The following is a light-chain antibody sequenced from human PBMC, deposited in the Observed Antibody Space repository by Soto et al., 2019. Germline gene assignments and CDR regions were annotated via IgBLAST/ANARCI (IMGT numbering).Light chain of an antibody. CDR3: QQYYTTPT. Sequence: DIVMTQSPDSLAVSLGERATINCKSSQSLFYRFFNKNYLAWYQQRPGQPPKLLIYWASTRESGVPDRFSGSGSGTDFTLTISSLQAEDVAVYYCQQYYTTPTFGQGTEVEIK. CDR2: WAS. CDR1: QSLFYRFFNKNY. V-gene: IGKV4-1*01. J-gene: IGKJ1*01.